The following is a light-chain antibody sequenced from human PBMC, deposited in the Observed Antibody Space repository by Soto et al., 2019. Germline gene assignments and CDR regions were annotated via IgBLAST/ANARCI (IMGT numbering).Light chain of an antibody. CDR2: DAS. CDR3: QQRSNWPRT. V-gene: IGKV3-11*01. Sequence: EIVLTQSPATLSLSPGERATLSCRASQSVSSYLAWYQQKPGLAPRLLISDASNRATGIPARFSGSGSGTDFTLTISSLEPEDFAVYYCQQRSNWPRTFGQGTKVDI. J-gene: IGKJ1*01. CDR1: QSVSSY.